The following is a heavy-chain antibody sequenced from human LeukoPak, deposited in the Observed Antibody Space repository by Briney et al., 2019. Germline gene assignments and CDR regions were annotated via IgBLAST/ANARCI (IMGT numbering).Heavy chain of an antibody. Sequence: TGGSLRLSCVASGFTFDDYAMHWVRQAPGKGLEWVSLISGDGGSTYYADSVKGRFTISRDNSKNSLYLQMNSLRTEDTALYYCAKASPSYVWGGYRLRPFDYWGQGTLVTVSS. CDR2: ISGDGGST. CDR1: GFTFDDYA. V-gene: IGHV3-43*02. J-gene: IGHJ4*02. D-gene: IGHD3-16*02. CDR3: AKASPSYVWGGYRLRPFDY.